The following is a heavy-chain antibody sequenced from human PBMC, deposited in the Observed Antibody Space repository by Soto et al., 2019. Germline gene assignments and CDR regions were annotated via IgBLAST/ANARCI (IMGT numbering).Heavy chain of an antibody. Sequence: SETLSLTCAVYGGSFSGYYWSWIRQPPGKGLEWIGEINHSGSTNYNPSLKSRVTLSVDTSKNQFSLKLSSVTAADTAVYYCAKHYGMDVWGQGTTVTVS. CDR3: AKHYGMDV. J-gene: IGHJ6*02. CDR2: INHSGST. CDR1: GGSFSGYY. V-gene: IGHV4-34*01.